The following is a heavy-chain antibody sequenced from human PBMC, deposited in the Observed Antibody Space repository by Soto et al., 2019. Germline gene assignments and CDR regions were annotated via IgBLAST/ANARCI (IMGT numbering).Heavy chain of an antibody. D-gene: IGHD1-26*01. CDR2: IYPGDSDT. J-gene: IGHJ6*03. Sequence: GASLKISCKGSGYSFTSYWIGWVRQMPGKGLEWMGIIYPGDSDTRYSPSFQGQVTISADKSISTAYLQWSSLKASDTAMYYCARRGGQSGSSVYYYMDVWGKGTTVTVSS. V-gene: IGHV5-51*01. CDR3: ARRGGQSGSSVYYYMDV. CDR1: GYSFTSYW.